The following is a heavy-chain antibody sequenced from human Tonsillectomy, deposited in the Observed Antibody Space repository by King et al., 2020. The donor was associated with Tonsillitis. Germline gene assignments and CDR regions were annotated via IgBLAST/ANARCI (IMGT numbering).Heavy chain of an antibody. D-gene: IGHD3-9*01. J-gene: IGHJ4*02. CDR2: IYYSGSTIYN. Sequence: QLQESGPGLVKPSETLSLTCTASGGSISSSGYFWGWIRQPPGKGLEWIGSIYYSGSTIYNYYNSSLMSRLTISLDTSMDQFSLKLSGVTAADTAVDYGARRPYDIVTGGFDFWGQGTLVTVSS. CDR3: ARRPYDIVTGGFDF. CDR1: GGSISSSGYF. V-gene: IGHV4-39*01.